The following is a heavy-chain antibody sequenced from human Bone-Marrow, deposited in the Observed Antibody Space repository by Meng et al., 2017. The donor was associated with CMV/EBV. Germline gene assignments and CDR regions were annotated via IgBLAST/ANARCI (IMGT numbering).Heavy chain of an antibody. J-gene: IGHJ6*02. CDR2: IRYDGSNK. CDR1: GFTFSSYG. V-gene: IGHV3-30*02. D-gene: IGHD3-10*01. CDR3: ARVEGRGMDV. Sequence: GESLKISCAASGFTFSSYGMHWVRQAPGKGLEWVAFIRYDGSNKYYADSVKGRFTISRDNAKNSLYLQINSLRAEDTAVYYCARVEGRGMDVWGPGNTVNVSS.